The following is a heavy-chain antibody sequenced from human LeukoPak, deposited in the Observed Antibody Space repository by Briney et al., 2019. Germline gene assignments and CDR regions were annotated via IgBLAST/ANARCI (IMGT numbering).Heavy chain of an antibody. J-gene: IGHJ4*02. D-gene: IGHD5-12*01. CDR3: ARQRGYSGYDAGFFALDY. V-gene: IGHV3-53*04. CDR1: GFTVSSNY. Sequence: PGGSLRLSCTASGFTVSSNYMSWVRQAPGKGLEWVSVIYSGGSTYYADSVKGRFTISRHNSKNTLYLQMNSLRAEDTAVYYCARQRGYSGYDAGFFALDYWGQGTLVTVSS. CDR2: IYSGGST.